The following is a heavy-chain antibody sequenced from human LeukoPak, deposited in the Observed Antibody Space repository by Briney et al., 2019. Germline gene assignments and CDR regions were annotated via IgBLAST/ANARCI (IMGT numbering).Heavy chain of an antibody. J-gene: IGHJ2*01. CDR1: GFTFSSYE. CDR2: ISSSGSTI. Sequence: GSLRLSCAASGFTFSSYEMNWVRQAPGKGLEWVSYISSSGSTIYYADSVKGRFTISRDNAKNSLYLQMNSLRAEDTAVYYCARAMDPNYYDSSGYQDWYFDLWGRGTLDTVSS. V-gene: IGHV3-48*03. CDR3: ARAMDPNYYDSSGYQDWYFDL. D-gene: IGHD3-22*01.